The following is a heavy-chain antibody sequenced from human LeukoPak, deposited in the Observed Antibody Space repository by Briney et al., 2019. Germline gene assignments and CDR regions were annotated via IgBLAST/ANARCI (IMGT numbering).Heavy chain of an antibody. J-gene: IGHJ5*02. CDR2: IYHSGST. Sequence: SETLSLTCAVSGGSISSSNWWSWVLQPPGKGLEWIGEIYHSGSTNYNPSLKSRVTISVDKSKNQFSLKLSSVTAADTAVYYCARNYGSGSSDRFDPWGQGTLVTVSS. CDR3: ARNYGSGSSDRFDP. D-gene: IGHD3-10*01. V-gene: IGHV4-4*02. CDR1: GGSISSSNW.